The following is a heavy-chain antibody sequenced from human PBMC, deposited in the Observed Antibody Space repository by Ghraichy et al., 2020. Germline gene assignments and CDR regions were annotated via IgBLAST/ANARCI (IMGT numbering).Heavy chain of an antibody. CDR3: AGSVRGRAPDY. CDR1: GDSVNSETHY. D-gene: IGHD3-10*01. Sequence: SETLSLTCTVSGDSVNSETHYWSWLRQPTGKELEWIAYIYNTGRTDSTPTLKSRVTVSIDTSSNQFSLKLNSVTAAAAAVYYCAGSVRGRAPDYWGQGTLVTVSS. CDR2: IYNTGRT. J-gene: IGHJ4*02. V-gene: IGHV4-61*01.